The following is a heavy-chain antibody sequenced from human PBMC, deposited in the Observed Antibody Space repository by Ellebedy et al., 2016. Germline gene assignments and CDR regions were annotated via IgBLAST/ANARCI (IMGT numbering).Heavy chain of an antibody. CDR2: ISGDGDTT. D-gene: IGHD4-17*01. CDR1: GFTFGNFF. CDR3: YYGHYSGY. J-gene: IGHJ4*02. Sequence: GGSLRLXCVASGFTFGNFFMSWVRQAPGGGLEWISTISGDGDTTFSADSVKGRFTISRDNSRNTVYLQMVSLRAADTAVYYCYYGHYSGYWGQGTLVTVSS. V-gene: IGHV3-23*01.